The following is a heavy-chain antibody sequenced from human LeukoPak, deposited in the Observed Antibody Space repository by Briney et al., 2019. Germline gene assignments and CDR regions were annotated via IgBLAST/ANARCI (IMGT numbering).Heavy chain of an antibody. J-gene: IGHJ4*02. D-gene: IGHD6-19*01. CDR2: ISGSGGST. Sequence: PGGSLRLSCAASGFTFSIFAMSWVRQAPGKGLEWVSAISGSGGSTYYADSVKGRFTISGDNSKNTLYLQMDSLRAEDTAVYYCAKVPQWPTYFDYWGQGTLVTVSS. V-gene: IGHV3-23*01. CDR1: GFTFSIFA. CDR3: AKVPQWPTYFDY.